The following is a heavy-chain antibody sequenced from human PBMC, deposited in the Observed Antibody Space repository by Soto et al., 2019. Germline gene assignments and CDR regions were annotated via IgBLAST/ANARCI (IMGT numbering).Heavy chain of an antibody. V-gene: IGHV3-43*01. Sequence: EVQLVESGGVVVQPGGSLRLSCAASGFTFDDYTMHWVRHAPGKGLECVSLISWDGGSTYYADSVKGRFTISRDNSKNSLYLQMNSLRTEDTALYYCEKGRGYARWYFDLWGRGTLVTVSS. J-gene: IGHJ2*01. D-gene: IGHD5-12*01. CDR2: ISWDGGST. CDR1: GFTFDDYT. CDR3: EKGRGYARWYFDL.